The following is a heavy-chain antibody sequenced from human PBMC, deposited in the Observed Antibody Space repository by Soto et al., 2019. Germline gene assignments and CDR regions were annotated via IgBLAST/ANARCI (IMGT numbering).Heavy chain of an antibody. J-gene: IGHJ4*02. CDR1: GFSFSIHS. Sequence: GGSLRLSCAASGFSFSIHSMTWVRQAPGKGLEWVSSISSSNNYIYYAESVKGRFTISRENAKNSLYLQMNSLRAEDTAVYYCAKVSPHRTKHPPGHCGQGTLLTVSS. CDR3: AKVSPHRTKHPPGH. D-gene: IGHD2-2*01. CDR2: ISSSNNYI. V-gene: IGHV3-21*01.